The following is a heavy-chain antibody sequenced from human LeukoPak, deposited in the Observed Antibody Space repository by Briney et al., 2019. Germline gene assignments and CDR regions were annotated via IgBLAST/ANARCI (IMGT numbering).Heavy chain of an antibody. Sequence: GGSLRLSCAASGFTVSSNYMSWVRQAPGKGLEWVSVIYSGGSTYYADSVKGRFTISRDNSKNTLYLQMNSLRAEDSAMYYCARSSGYSGYDFDYWGQGTLVTVSS. CDR3: ARSSGYSGYDFDY. CDR1: GFTVSSNY. CDR2: IYSGGST. V-gene: IGHV3-53*05. J-gene: IGHJ4*02. D-gene: IGHD5-12*01.